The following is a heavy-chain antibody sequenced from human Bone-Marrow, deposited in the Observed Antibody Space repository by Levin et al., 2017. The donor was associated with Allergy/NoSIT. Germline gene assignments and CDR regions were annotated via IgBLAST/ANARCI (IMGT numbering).Heavy chain of an antibody. J-gene: IGHJ2*01. V-gene: IGHV3-20*01. D-gene: IGHD6-19*01. CDR2: INWDGGST. CDR1: RFTFDDYD. Sequence: RAGGSLRLSCVASRFTFDDYDMSWVRQAPGKGLEWVSAINWDGGSTGYADSVKGRFTISRDNAKNSLYLLMNSLRAEDTALYHCARHSSGWGSYYYFDLWGRGTLVTVSS. CDR3: ARHSSGWGSYYYFDL.